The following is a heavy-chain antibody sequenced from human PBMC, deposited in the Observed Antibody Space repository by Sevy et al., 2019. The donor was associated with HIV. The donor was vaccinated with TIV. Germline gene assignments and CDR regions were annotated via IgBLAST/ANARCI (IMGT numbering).Heavy chain of an antibody. CDR1: GFSVSNNY. D-gene: IGHD5-12*01. CDR2: IYSGGNT. Sequence: GGSLRLSCTASGFSVSNNYLSWVRQAPGKGLEWVSAIYSGGNTYYADSVKGAFTISSDNSKNTVYLQMNGLRAEDTAVYYCARTTVSGYNLWGQGTLVTVSS. V-gene: IGHV3-53*01. CDR3: ARTTVSGYNL. J-gene: IGHJ4*02.